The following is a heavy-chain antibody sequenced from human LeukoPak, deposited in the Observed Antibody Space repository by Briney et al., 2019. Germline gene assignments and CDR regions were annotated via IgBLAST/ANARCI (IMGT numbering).Heavy chain of an antibody. CDR2: VRYDGSKT. J-gene: IGHJ5*01. Sequence: PGGSLRLSCAASGFSFGGYGMHWVRQTPGKGLDWVLFVRYDGSKTYYGDSVKGRFTISRDNSNNTVYLQMNRLRPDDTAVYYCVRDGIGGSTTLDSWGQGTLVTVSS. V-gene: IGHV3-30*02. CDR1: GFSFGGYG. D-gene: IGHD3-16*01. CDR3: VRDGIGGSTTLDS.